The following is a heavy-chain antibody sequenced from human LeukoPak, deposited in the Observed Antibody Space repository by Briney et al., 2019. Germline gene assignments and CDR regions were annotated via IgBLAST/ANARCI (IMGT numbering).Heavy chain of an antibody. CDR1: GFTFSSYG. CDR3: AKDRFLSGRAAADY. Sequence: SGGSLRLSCAASGFTFSSYGMHWVRQAPGKGLEWVAVISYDGSNKYYADSVKGRFTISRDNSKNTLYLQMNSLRAEDTAAYYCAKDRFLSGRAAADYWGQGTLVTVSS. D-gene: IGHD6-13*01. CDR2: ISYDGSNK. V-gene: IGHV3-30*18. J-gene: IGHJ4*02.